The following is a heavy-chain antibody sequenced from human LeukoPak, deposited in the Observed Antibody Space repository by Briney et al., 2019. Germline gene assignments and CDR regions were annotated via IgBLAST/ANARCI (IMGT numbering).Heavy chain of an antibody. J-gene: IGHJ5*02. V-gene: IGHV1-69*13. Sequence: SVKVSCKASGGTFSSYAISWVRQAPGQGLGWKGGIIPIFGTANYAQKLQGRVTITADESTSTAYMELSSLRSEDTAVYYCASQETQWLGSWFDPWGQGTLVTVSS. D-gene: IGHD6-19*01. CDR1: GGTFSSYA. CDR2: IIPIFGTA. CDR3: ASQETQWLGSWFDP.